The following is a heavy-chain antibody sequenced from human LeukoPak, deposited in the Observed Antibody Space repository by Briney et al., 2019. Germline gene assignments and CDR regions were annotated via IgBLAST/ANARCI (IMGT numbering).Heavy chain of an antibody. V-gene: IGHV3-23*01. D-gene: IGHD1-14*01. CDR3: AKRNQGCMDV. J-gene: IGHJ6*02. Sequence: GGSLRLSCAASGFTFSNYAMSWVRQAPGEGLEWVSAICGGGVNTYYADSVKGRFTISRDNSKNTLYLQMNSLRAEDTAVYYCAKRNQGCMDVWGQGTTVTVSS. CDR1: GFTFSNYA. CDR2: ICGGGVNT.